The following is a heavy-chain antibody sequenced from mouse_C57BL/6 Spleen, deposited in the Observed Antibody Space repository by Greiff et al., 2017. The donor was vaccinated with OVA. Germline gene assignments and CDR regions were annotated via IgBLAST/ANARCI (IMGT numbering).Heavy chain of an antibody. J-gene: IGHJ2*01. CDR3: ARDFDYVLFDY. V-gene: IGHV5-4*01. CDR2: ISDGGSYT. Sequence: EVKVVESGGGLVKPGGSLKLSCAASGFTFSSYAMSWVRQTPEKRLEWVATISDGGSYTYYPDNVKGRFTISRDNAKNNLYLQMSHLKSEDTAMYYCARDFDYVLFDYWGQGTTLTVSS. CDR1: GFTFSSYA. D-gene: IGHD2-4*01.